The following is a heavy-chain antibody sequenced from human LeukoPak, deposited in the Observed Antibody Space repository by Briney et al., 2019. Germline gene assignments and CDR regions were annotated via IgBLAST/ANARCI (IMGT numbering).Heavy chain of an antibody. CDR1: GFTFSDYY. CDR2: ISSSGSTI. V-gene: IGHV3-11*01. J-gene: IGHJ6*02. D-gene: IGHD2-15*01. Sequence: GGSLRLSCAASGFTFSDYYMSWIRQAPGKGLEWVSYISSSGSTIYYADSVKSRFTISRDNAKNSLYLQMNSLRAEDTAVYYCARDRYCSGGSCYWWMDYYYGMDVWGQGTMVTVSS. CDR3: ARDRYCSGGSCYWWMDYYYGMDV.